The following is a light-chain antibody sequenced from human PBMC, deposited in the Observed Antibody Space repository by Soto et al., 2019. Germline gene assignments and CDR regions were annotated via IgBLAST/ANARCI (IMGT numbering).Light chain of an antibody. V-gene: IGKV4-1*01. Sequence: DIVMTQSPDSLAVSLGERATINCKSSQSVLYSSNNKNYLAWYQQKPGQPPKLLIYWASTRESGVPDRFSGSGSGTDFTLTISSLQAEDVAVYYCQQYCSTHWTFGQGTKVEIK. CDR3: QQYCSTHWT. CDR1: QSVLYSSNNKNY. J-gene: IGKJ1*01. CDR2: WAS.